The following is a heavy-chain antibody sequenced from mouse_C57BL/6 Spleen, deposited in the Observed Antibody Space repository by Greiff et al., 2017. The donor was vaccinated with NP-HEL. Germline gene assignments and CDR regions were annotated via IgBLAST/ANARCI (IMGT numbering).Heavy chain of an antibody. CDR3: AKGPYGYEDYAMDY. J-gene: IGHJ4*01. CDR2: IDPTRGGT. Sequence: QVQLKQPGAELVKPGASVKLSCKASGYTFTSYWMHWVKQRPGRGLEWIGRIDPTRGGTKYNEKFKSKATLTVDKPSSPAYLQLSILTSDDSAVDYCAKGPYGYEDYAMDYWGQGTTVTVSS. CDR1: GYTFTSYW. V-gene: IGHV1-72*01. D-gene: IGHD2-2*01.